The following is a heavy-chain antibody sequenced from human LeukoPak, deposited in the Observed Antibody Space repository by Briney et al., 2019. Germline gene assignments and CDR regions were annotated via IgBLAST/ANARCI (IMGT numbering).Heavy chain of an antibody. D-gene: IGHD2-2*01. V-gene: IGHV3-7*03. CDR3: ARGRGYCSSTSCSPLWYFDY. Sequence: GGSLRLSCAASRFTFSSYWMSWVRQAPGKGLEWVANIKQDGSEKYYVDSVKGRFTISRDNAKNSLYLQMNSLKAEDTAVYYCARGRGYCSSTSCSPLWYFDYWGQGTLVTVSS. CDR2: IKQDGSEK. J-gene: IGHJ4*02. CDR1: RFTFSSYW.